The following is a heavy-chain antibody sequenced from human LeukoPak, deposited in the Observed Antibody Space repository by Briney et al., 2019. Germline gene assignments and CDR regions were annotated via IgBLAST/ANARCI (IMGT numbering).Heavy chain of an antibody. J-gene: IGHJ4*02. V-gene: IGHV4-61*02. CDR2: IYTSGST. CDR1: GGSISSGSYY. CDR3: ASFDSSGYYPDY. Sequence: SQTLSLTCTVSGGSISSGSYYWSWIRQPAGKGLEWIGRIYTSGSTNYNPSLKSRVTISVDTSKNQFSLKLSSVTAADTAVYYCASFDSSGYYPDYWGQGTLVTVSS. D-gene: IGHD3-22*01.